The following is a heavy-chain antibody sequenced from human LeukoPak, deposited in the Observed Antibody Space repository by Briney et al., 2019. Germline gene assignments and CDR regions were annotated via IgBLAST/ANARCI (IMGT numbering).Heavy chain of an antibody. D-gene: IGHD3-22*01. J-gene: IGHJ4*02. V-gene: IGHV3-20*04. CDR1: GFTFDDYG. CDR2: TNWNGGST. CDR3: ARGTEVDYDSSSYYSY. Sequence: GGSLRLSCVASGFTFDDYGMGWVRQVPGKGLEWVTGTNWNGGSTGYADSVKGRFTISRDNAKNSLYLQMNSLRAEDTAFYYCARGTEVDYDSSSYYSYWGQGTLVTVSS.